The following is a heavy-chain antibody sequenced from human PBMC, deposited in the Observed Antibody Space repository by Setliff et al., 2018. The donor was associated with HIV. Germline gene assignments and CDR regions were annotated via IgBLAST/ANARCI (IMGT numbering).Heavy chain of an antibody. D-gene: IGHD2-21*02. CDR2: ISSSSSYI. CDR1: GFTFSSYS. J-gene: IGHJ3*02. Sequence: PGGSLRLSCAASGFTFSSYSMNWVRQAPGKGLEWVSSISSSSSYIYYADSVKGRFTISRDNAKNSLYLQMNSLRAEDTAVYYCARSNCGGDCDAFDIWGQGTMVTVPS. CDR3: ARSNCGGDCDAFDI. V-gene: IGHV3-21*01.